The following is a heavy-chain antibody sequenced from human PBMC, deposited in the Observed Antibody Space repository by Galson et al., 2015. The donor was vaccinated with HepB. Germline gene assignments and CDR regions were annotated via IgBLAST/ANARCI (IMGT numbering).Heavy chain of an antibody. V-gene: IGHV3-11*06. J-gene: IGHJ2*01. D-gene: IGHD3-22*01. Sequence: SLRLSCAASGFTFSDYYMSWIRQAPGKGLEWVSYISSSSSYTNYADSVKGRFTISRDNAKNSLYLQMNSLRAEDTAVYYCARGGGDSSGYYYWYFDLWGRGTLVTVSS. CDR3: ARGGGDSSGYYYWYFDL. CDR2: ISSSSSYT. CDR1: GFTFSDYY.